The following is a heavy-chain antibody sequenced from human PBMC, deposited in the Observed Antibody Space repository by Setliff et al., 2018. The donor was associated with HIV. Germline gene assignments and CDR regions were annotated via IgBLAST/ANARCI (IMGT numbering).Heavy chain of an antibody. V-gene: IGHV1-2*06. CDR2: INPDSRGT. CDR1: GYAFTDYS. J-gene: IGHJ6*02. CDR3: ARGSGGYCSGGSCYFGFGLAL. D-gene: IGHD2-15*01. Sequence: ASVKVSCKTSGYAFTDYSIHWVRQAPGQGLEWVGRINPDSRGTNYAQTFQGRVTMTRDTSVSTAYMELSRLKSDDTAVFYCARGSGGYCSGGSCYFGFGLALWGQGTTVTVSS.